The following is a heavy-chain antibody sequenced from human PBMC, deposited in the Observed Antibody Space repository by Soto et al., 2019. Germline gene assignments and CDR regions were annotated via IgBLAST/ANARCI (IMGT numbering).Heavy chain of an antibody. CDR3: ARDGLIRGVRGVYFDN. CDR2: ISYDGRSQ. D-gene: IGHD3-10*01. V-gene: IGHV3-30*04. CDR1: GFTFSSYD. J-gene: IGHJ4*02. Sequence: QVQLVESGGGVVQPGRSLRLSCAVSGFTFSSYDMHWVRQAPGKGLEWVAVISYDGRSQYYADSVKGRFTISRDNSKITLYLQITSLRAEDTALYYCARDGLIRGVRGVYFDNWGQLTLITVSS.